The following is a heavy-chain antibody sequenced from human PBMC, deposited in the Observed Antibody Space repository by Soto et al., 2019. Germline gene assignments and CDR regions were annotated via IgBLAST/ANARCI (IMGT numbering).Heavy chain of an antibody. CDR3: ARTYSGTSSYDY. CDR2: LSPGGGSP. J-gene: IGHJ4*02. V-gene: IGHV1-46*01. D-gene: IGHD1-26*01. Sequence: QVQLVQSGAEVKKPGASVTVSCQASGDTFTRYYIHWVRQAPGQGLAWMGILSPGGGSPKYAQKFQGRVAMTGAGSTNTVYMELSNLKSDDTAVYYCARTYSGTSSYDYWGQGTLVTVSS. CDR1: GDTFTRYY.